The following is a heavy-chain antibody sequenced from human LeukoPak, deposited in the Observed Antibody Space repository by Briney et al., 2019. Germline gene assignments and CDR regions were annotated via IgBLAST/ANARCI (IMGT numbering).Heavy chain of an antibody. CDR3: ARDSMPRGKIHAFDI. V-gene: IGHV1-2*02. CDR2: MNAESGET. J-gene: IGHJ3*02. D-gene: IGHD2-2*01. CDR1: GYTFSGHY. Sequence: ASVKVSCKASGYTFSGHYMHWIRQAPGQGLEWMGWMNAESGETKYAQKFQGRVTMTRDTSISTAYMELSRLRSDDTAVYYCARDSMPRGKIHAFDIWGQGTMVTVSS.